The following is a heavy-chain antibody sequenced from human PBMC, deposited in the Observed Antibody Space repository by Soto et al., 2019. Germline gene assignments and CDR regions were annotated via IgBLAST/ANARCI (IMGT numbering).Heavy chain of an antibody. Sequence: QVQLVQSGDEEKKPGASVKDSCKASVYTFTSYAMHWMRQAPGQRLEWMGWINAGNGNTKYSQKFQGRVTITRDTSASTAYMELSSLRSEDTAVYYCARWTPVWFDPWGQGTLVTVSS. CDR1: VYTFTSYA. D-gene: IGHD5-12*01. V-gene: IGHV1-3*05. CDR2: INAGNGNT. J-gene: IGHJ5*02. CDR3: ARWTPVWFDP.